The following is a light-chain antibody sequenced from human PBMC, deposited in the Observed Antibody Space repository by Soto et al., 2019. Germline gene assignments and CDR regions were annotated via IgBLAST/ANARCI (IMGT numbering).Light chain of an antibody. Sequence: DIQMTQSPSTLSASVGDRVTITCRAGRSVSSWLAWYQQKPGKAPKLLIYKASTLESGVPSRFSGSGSGPEFTLTISSLQPDDFATYYCQQYGNYWTFGQGTTVEI. CDR1: RSVSSW. CDR3: QQYGNYWT. V-gene: IGKV1-5*03. J-gene: IGKJ1*01. CDR2: KAS.